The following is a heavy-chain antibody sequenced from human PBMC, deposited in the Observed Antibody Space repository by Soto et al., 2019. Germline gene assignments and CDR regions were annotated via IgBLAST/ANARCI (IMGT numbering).Heavy chain of an antibody. CDR3: ARDPMGRYYGSGSYYFDY. CDR1: GFTFSSYA. Sequence: QVPLVESGGGVVQPGRSLRLSCAASGFTFSSYAMHWVRQAPGKGLEWVAVISYDGSNKYYADSVTGRFTISRDNSKNTLYLQMNSLRAEDTAVYYCARDPMGRYYGSGSYYFDYWGQGTLVTVSS. CDR2: ISYDGSNK. D-gene: IGHD3-10*01. J-gene: IGHJ4*02. V-gene: IGHV3-30-3*01.